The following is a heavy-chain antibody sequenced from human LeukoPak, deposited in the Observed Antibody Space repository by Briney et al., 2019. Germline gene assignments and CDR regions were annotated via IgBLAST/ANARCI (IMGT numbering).Heavy chain of an antibody. CDR2: IKQDGSEK. CDR1: GFTFSDYW. CDR3: ARDRGNGFNSYFFDY. Sequence: PGGSLRLSCAASGFTFSDYWMSWVRQAPGKGLEWVANIKQDGSEKYSVDSVKGRFTISRDNAKNSLFLQMNSLRAEATALYYCARDRGNGFNSYFFDYWGQGTLVTVSS. D-gene: IGHD5-24*01. V-gene: IGHV3-7*01. J-gene: IGHJ4*02.